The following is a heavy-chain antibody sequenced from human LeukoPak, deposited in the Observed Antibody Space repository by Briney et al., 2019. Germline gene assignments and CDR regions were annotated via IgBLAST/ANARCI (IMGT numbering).Heavy chain of an antibody. Sequence: GRSLRVSCAASGFTFSSYGMHGVRQAPGKGLEWVAVISYDGSNKYYADSVKGRFTISRDNSKNTLYLQMNSLRAEDTAVYYCASEDYSSSWYGSYYYGMDVWGKGTTVTVSS. CDR2: ISYDGSNK. CDR3: ASEDYSSSWYGSYYYGMDV. J-gene: IGHJ6*04. V-gene: IGHV3-30*03. D-gene: IGHD6-13*01. CDR1: GFTFSSYG.